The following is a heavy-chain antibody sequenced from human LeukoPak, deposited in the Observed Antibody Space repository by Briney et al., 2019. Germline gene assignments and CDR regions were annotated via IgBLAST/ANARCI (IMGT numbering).Heavy chain of an antibody. D-gene: IGHD6-6*01. Sequence: ASVKVSCKASGYTFTGYYMHWVRQAPGQGLEWMGWINPNSGGTNYAQKFQGRVTMTRDTSISTAYMELSRLRSDDTAVYYCATRDYSSSAGSYYYYMDVWGKGTTVTVSS. CDR1: GYTFTGYY. CDR2: INPNSGGT. V-gene: IGHV1-2*02. J-gene: IGHJ6*03. CDR3: ATRDYSSSAGSYYYYMDV.